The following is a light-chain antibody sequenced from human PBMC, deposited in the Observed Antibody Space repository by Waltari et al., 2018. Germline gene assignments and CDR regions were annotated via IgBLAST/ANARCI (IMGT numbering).Light chain of an antibody. Sequence: EIVFTPSPGTLSLSPGERATLSCRASQSVISNYLAWYQQRPGQAPRLLIDGASTRATGIPDRFSGSGSGTDFTLTISRLEPEDYAVYYCQQYTVSPRTFGQGTKVEIK. CDR1: QSVISNY. CDR2: GAS. V-gene: IGKV3-20*01. J-gene: IGKJ1*01. CDR3: QQYTVSPRT.